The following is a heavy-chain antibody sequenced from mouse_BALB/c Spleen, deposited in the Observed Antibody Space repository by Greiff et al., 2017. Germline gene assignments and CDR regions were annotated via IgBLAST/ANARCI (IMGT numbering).Heavy chain of an antibody. CDR2: IYPGSGNT. V-gene: IGHV1-66*01. CDR1: GYSFTSHY. J-gene: IGHJ4*01. D-gene: IGHD2-13*01. CDR3: ARRGDNVYAMDY. Sequence: QVQLQQSGPEPVKPGTSVKISCKSSGYSFTSHYIHWVKQRPGQGLEWIGWIYPGSGNTKYNEKFIGKATLTADTSSSTAYIQLSSLTSEDSADFYCARRGDNVYAMDYWGQGTSVTVSS.